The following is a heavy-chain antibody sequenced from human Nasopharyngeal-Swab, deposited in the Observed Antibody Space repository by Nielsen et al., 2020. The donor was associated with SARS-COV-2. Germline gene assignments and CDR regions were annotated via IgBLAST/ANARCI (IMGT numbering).Heavy chain of an antibody. V-gene: IGHV4-31*11. Sequence: SETLSLTCAVSGGSISSGGYSWSWIRQPPGKGLEWIGFIYYSGSTYYNPSLKSRVTISVDTSKNQFSLKLSSVTAADTAVYYCARGVDTYDYSNLLDYWGQGTLVTVSS. D-gene: IGHD4-11*01. J-gene: IGHJ4*02. CDR1: GGSISSGGYS. CDR3: ARGVDTYDYSNLLDY. CDR2: IYYSGST.